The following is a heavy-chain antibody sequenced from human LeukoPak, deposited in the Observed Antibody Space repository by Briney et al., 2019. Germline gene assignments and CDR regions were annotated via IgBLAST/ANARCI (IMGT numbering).Heavy chain of an antibody. V-gene: IGHV1-3*04. CDR3: AREGSAVATYNWFDP. D-gene: IGHD5-12*01. J-gene: IGHJ5*02. Sequence: ASVKVSCKASGYTFTGYAMHWVRQAPGQRLEWMGWFNTGNGDTKYPQKFRGRVAITRDTSASTAYMELSSLTSEDTAFYYCAREGSAVATYNWFDPWGQGALVTVSS. CDR2: FNTGNGDT. CDR1: GYTFTGYA.